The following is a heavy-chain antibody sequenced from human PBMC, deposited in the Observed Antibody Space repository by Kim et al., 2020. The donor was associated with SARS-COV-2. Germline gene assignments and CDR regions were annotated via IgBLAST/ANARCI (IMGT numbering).Heavy chain of an antibody. CDR3: ARYDYVWGSYRYRGYFDY. CDR2: IKQDGSEK. CDR1: GFTFSSYW. D-gene: IGHD3-16*02. J-gene: IGHJ4*02. Sequence: GGSLRLSCAASGFTFSSYWMSWVRQAPGKGLEWVANIKQDGSEKYYVDSVKGRSTISRDNAKNSLYLQMNSLTAEDTAVYYCARYDYVWGSYRYRGYFDYWGQRALVTVSS. V-gene: IGHV3-7*02.